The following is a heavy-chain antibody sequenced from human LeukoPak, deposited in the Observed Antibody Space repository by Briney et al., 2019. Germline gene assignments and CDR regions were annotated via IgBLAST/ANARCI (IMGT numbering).Heavy chain of an antibody. J-gene: IGHJ4*02. CDR3: AKDMPAGYASGSFDY. D-gene: IGHD2-15*01. CDR2: IDTSDDST. CDR1: GFTLSRYA. Sequence: PGGSLRLSCAASGFTLSRYAMSWVRQGPGKGLEWVSVIDTSDDSTNYADSVKGRFTISRDNSKNTLYLQMNSLRAEDTAIYYCAKDMPAGYASGSFDYWGQGTLVTVSS. V-gene: IGHV3-23*01.